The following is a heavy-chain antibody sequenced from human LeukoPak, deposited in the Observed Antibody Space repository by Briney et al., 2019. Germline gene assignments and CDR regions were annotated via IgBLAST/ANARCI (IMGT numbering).Heavy chain of an antibody. J-gene: IGHJ4*02. CDR2: ISYDGSNK. CDR3: ARSVGGHFDY. D-gene: IGHD3-16*01. Sequence: GGSLRLSCAASGFTFSSYGMHWVRQAPGKGLEWVAVISYDGSNKYYADSVKGRFTISRDNSKNTLYLQMNSLRDEDTAVYYCARSVGGHFDYWGQGMLVTVSS. CDR1: GFTFSSYG. V-gene: IGHV3-30*03.